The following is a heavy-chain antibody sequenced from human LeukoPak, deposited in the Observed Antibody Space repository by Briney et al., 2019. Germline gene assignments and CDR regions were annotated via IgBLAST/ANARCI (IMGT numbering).Heavy chain of an antibody. J-gene: IGHJ6*03. CDR2: IYHSGST. V-gene: IGHV4-38-2*01. Sequence: PSETLSLTCAVSGYSISSGYYWGWIRQPPGNGLEWIGSIYHSGSTYYNPSLKSRVTISVDTSKNQFSLKLSSVTAADTAVYYCARHDGSGTGYYYYYYMDVWGKGTTVTVSS. D-gene: IGHD3-10*01. CDR1: GYSISSGYY. CDR3: ARHDGSGTGYYYYYYMDV.